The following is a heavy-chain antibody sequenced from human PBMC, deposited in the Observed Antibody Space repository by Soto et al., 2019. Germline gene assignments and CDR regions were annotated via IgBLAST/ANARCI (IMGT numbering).Heavy chain of an antibody. D-gene: IGHD4-4*01. Sequence: QVQLVESGGGVVQPGRSLRLSCAASGFTFNSYGMHWVRQAPGKGLEWVAIIWYDGSNKYYADSVKGRFTISRDNSKNTLYLQMNSLRADDTAVYFCARDRLVDYSNHRGFDYWGQGTLVTVSS. J-gene: IGHJ4*02. CDR2: IWYDGSNK. CDR1: GFTFNSYG. V-gene: IGHV3-33*01. CDR3: ARDRLVDYSNHRGFDY.